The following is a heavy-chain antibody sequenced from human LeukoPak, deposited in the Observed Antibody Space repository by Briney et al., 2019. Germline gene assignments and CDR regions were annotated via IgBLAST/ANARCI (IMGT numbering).Heavy chain of an antibody. Sequence: SETLSLTCTASGGSISSGRYYWSWIRQPAGKGLEWIGRIYTSGSTNYNPSLKGRVTMSVDTSKNQFSLKLSSVTAADTAVYYCARTSYYYDSSGYYHAFDIWGQGTMVTVSS. D-gene: IGHD3-22*01. V-gene: IGHV4-61*02. CDR1: GGSISSGRYY. J-gene: IGHJ3*02. CDR3: ARTSYYYDSSGYYHAFDI. CDR2: IYTSGST.